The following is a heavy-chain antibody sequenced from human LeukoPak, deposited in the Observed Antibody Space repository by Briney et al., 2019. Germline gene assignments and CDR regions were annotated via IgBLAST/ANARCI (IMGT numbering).Heavy chain of an antibody. Sequence: SGGSLRLSCAASGFIFSSYSMNWVRQAPGKGLEWVSFISGSSEYIYYADSVKGRFTISRDNAKNSLYLQMNSLRAEDTAVYYCARGTPTTRDFDSWGQGTLVTVSS. CDR2: ISGSSEYI. J-gene: IGHJ4*02. CDR1: GFIFSSYS. D-gene: IGHD4-11*01. V-gene: IGHV3-21*01. CDR3: ARGTPTTRDFDS.